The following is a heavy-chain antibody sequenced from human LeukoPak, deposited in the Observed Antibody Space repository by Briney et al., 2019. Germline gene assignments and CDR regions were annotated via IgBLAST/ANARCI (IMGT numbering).Heavy chain of an antibody. CDR2: ISYDGSNK. J-gene: IGHJ5*02. CDR1: GLTFSSYG. D-gene: IGHD6-19*01. V-gene: IGHV3-30*18. CDR3: AKGSHSSGWPEDWFDP. Sequence: GGALRLSCAASGLTFSSYGMDWVRQAPGQGLEWVAVISYDGSNKYYADSVKGRFTISRDNSKNTLFLQMNSLRAEDTAVYYCAKGSHSSGWPEDWFDPWGQGTLVTVYS.